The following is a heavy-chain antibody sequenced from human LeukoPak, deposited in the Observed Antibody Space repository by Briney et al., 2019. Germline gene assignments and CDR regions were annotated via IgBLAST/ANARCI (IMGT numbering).Heavy chain of an antibody. V-gene: IGHV3-30*03. CDR3: ARDSGNYLDAFDI. CDR2: ISFDGSNK. CDR1: GFTFRSYG. D-gene: IGHD1-7*01. Sequence: PGGSLRLSCAASGFTFRSYGMHWVRQAPGKGLEWVAVISFDGSNKYYADSVKGRFTISRDNSKNTLYLQMNSLRAEDTAVYYCARDSGNYLDAFDIWGQGTMVTVSS. J-gene: IGHJ3*02.